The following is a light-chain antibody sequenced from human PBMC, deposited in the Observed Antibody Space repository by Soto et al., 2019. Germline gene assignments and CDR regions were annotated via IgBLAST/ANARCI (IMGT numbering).Light chain of an antibody. CDR2: SAS. V-gene: IGKV3-20*01. CDR3: QLYGGSHMFS. J-gene: IGKJ2*01. CDR1: QSISSSY. Sequence: EIVLTQSPGTLSLSPGEGGTLSFRASQSISSSYLAWSQQKPGQSPRLLIYSASSRATGIPDRFSGSASGTDFTLTISRLEPEDFAVYYCQLYGGSHMFSFGQGTKLEIK.